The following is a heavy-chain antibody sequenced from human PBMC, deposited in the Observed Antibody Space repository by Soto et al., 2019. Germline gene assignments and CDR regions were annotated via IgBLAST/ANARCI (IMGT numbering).Heavy chain of an antibody. CDR3: ASVTYGSGSYYQFDN. CDR2: MYHSGST. Sequence: SSETLSLTCTVSGGSVSSSSHCWGWIRQPPGKGLEWIGSMYHSGSTDHNPSLKSRVTISVDTSKNQFSLKLSSVTAADTAVYYCASVTYGSGSYYQFDNWGQGTLVTVSS. V-gene: IGHV4-39*01. CDR1: GGSVSSSSHC. D-gene: IGHD3-10*01. J-gene: IGHJ4*02.